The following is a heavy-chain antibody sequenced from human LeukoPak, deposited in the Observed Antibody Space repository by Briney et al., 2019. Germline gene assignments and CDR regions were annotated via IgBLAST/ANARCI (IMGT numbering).Heavy chain of an antibody. CDR1: GYTFTGYY. Sequence: GASVKVSCKXSGYTFTGYYMHWVRQSPGQGLEWMGWINPNSGGTNYSQKFQGRVTMTRDTSISTAYMELSRLRSDDTAVYYCAREEIRGGENNWFDPWGQGTLVTVSS. CDR2: INPNSGGT. V-gene: IGHV1-2*02. CDR3: AREEIRGGENNWFDP. J-gene: IGHJ5*02. D-gene: IGHD2-21*01.